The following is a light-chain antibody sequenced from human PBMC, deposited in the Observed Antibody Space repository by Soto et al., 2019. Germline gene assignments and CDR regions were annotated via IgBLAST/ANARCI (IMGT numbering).Light chain of an antibody. CDR3: SSYTSSSTLYV. V-gene: IGLV2-14*01. CDR2: DVS. Sequence: QSALTQPASVSGSPGQSITISCTGTSSDVGGYNYVSWYQQHPGKVPKLMIYDVSNRPSGVSNRFSGSKSGNTASLTISGLQADDEADYYCSSYTSSSTLYVVGTGTKVTVL. J-gene: IGLJ1*01. CDR1: SSDVGGYNY.